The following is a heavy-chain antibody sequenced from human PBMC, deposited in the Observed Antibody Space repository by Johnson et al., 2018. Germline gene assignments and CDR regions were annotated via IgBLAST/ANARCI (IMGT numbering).Heavy chain of an antibody. D-gene: IGHD5-18*01. CDR1: GYTFTSYD. J-gene: IGHJ6*04. V-gene: IGHV1-8*01. Sequence: QVQLVQSGADVKKPGASVKVSCKASGYTFTSYDINWVRQATGQGLEWMGWMNPNSGNTGYAQKFQGRVTMTRNTSISTAYMELSSLRSEATAVYYWARALRSAPTAAWIQSVWCKGTTVTVSS. CDR2: MNPNSGNT. CDR3: ARALRSAPTAAWIQSV.